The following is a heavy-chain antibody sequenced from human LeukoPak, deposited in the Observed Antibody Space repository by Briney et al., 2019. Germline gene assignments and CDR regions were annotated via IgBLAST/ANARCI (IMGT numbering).Heavy chain of an antibody. Sequence: ASVKVSCKTSGYTFTNYGMHWVRQAPGQRLEWMGWINAGNGNTKYSQKFQGRVTITRDTSASTAYMELSSLRSEDTAVYYCARDATRYGMDVWGQGTTVTVSS. CDR2: INAGNGNT. V-gene: IGHV1-3*01. CDR3: ARDATRYGMDV. CDR1: GYTFTNYG. J-gene: IGHJ6*02.